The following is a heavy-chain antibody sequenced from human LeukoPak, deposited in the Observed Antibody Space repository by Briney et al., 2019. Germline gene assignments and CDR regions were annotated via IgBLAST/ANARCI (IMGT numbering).Heavy chain of an antibody. CDR3: AKDHWDCSSSFRLADY. CDR1: GFTFTFYA. CDR2: ISGDGGHP. V-gene: IGHV3-23*01. Sequence: PGGSLSLSCAASGFTFTFYARSWIRQTPGKGLEWVSGISGDGGHPFYADSEKGRFTISRDNSKNTLYLEMISVRAEDTSVLYCAKDHWDCSSSFRLADYWGQGTLVTVSS. D-gene: IGHD6-6*01. J-gene: IGHJ4*02.